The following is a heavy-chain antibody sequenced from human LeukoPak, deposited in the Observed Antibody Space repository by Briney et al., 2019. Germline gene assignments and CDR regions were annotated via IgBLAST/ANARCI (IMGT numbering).Heavy chain of an antibody. J-gene: IGHJ3*02. CDR1: GGSFSGYY. D-gene: IGHD3-10*01. V-gene: IGHV4-34*01. Sequence: SETLSLTCAVYGGSFSGYYWSWIRQPPGKGLEWIGEINHSGSTNYNPSLKSRVTISVDTSKNQFSLKLSSVTAADTAVYYCARGPNSYYGSGRYSPDAFDIWRQGTMVTVST. CDR2: INHSGST. CDR3: ARGPNSYYGSGRYSPDAFDI.